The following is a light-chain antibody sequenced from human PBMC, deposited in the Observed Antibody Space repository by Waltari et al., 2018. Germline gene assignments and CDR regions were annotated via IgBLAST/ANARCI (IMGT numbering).Light chain of an antibody. CDR3: QQYGSAPRT. J-gene: IGKJ1*01. Sequence: EIVLTQSPGTLSLSPGEGATLSCRASQSVNTDLAWYQQRPGQAPRLLIYGASSRATGIPDRFSGSGAGTDFTLNSSRLDPEDFAVYFCQQYGSAPRTFGQGTKVEVK. CDR1: QSVNTD. V-gene: IGKV3-20*01. CDR2: GAS.